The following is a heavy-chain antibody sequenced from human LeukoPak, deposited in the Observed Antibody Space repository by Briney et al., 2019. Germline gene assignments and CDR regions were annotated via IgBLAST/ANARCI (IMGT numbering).Heavy chain of an antibody. J-gene: IGHJ6*03. Sequence: PSEALSLTCIVSGYSISSSYHWGWIRQPPGKGLDWIGNIYHSADTYYNPSLKRRVTISVDMSKSQFSLRLNSVTAADTAVYYCARVKDYNGPGSQRGDYFYYYMDVWGKGTTVTVSS. CDR1: GYSISSSYH. CDR3: ARVKDYNGPGSQRGDYFYYYMDV. D-gene: IGHD3-10*01. V-gene: IGHV4-38-2*02. CDR2: IYHSADT.